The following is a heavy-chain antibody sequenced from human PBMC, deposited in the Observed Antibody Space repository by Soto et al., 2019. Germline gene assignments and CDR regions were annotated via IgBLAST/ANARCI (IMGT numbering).Heavy chain of an antibody. J-gene: IGHJ5*02. CDR2: INHSGST. CDR1: GEPFSGYS. CDR3: EIFSYSSIFQSSWFDP. D-gene: IGHD2-2*01. V-gene: IGHV4-34*01. Sequence: SETLSLTCAVQGEPFSGYSGGWIRQPPGKGQEWIGEINHSGSTNYNPSLKSRVTISVDTSQNQFSLKLSSVTAADTAVYYCEIFSYSSIFQSSWFDPWAQGSLDPVS.